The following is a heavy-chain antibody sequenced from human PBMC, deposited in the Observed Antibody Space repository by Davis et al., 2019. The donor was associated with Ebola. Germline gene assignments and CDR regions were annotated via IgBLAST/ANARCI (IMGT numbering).Heavy chain of an antibody. CDR2: IKQDGSEK. V-gene: IGHV3-7*03. J-gene: IGHJ4*02. Sequence: GESLKISCAASGFTFSSYWMSWVRQAPGKGLEWVANIKQDGSEKYYVDSVKGRFTISRDNAKNSLYLQMNSLRAEDTAVYYCARERYFDWLSPFDYWGQGTLVTVSS. D-gene: IGHD3-9*01. CDR3: ARERYFDWLSPFDY. CDR1: GFTFSSYW.